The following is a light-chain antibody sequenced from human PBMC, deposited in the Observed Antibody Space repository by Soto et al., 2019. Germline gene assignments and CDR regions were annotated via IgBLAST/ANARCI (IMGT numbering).Light chain of an antibody. CDR1: SSNIGSNT. CDR2: SSN. CDR3: AAWDDSLHAHV. V-gene: IGLV1-44*01. Sequence: QSVLTQPPSASGTPGQRVTISCSGSSSNIGSNTVTWYQQLPGTAPKLLIYSSNQRPSGVPDRFSGSKSGTSASLAISGLQSEDEADYHCAAWDDSLHAHVFGTGTKVTVL. J-gene: IGLJ1*01.